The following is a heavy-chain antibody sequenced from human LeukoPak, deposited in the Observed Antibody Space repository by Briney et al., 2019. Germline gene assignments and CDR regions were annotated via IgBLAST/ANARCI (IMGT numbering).Heavy chain of an antibody. Sequence: ASVKVSCKASGCIFTDYYLHWVRQAPGQGFEWMGWINPNSGDTNYAQKFQGRVTMTRDTSISTAHMEMSRLRSDDTAVYYCARANFLYCSSTTCLFDYWGQGTLVTVSS. D-gene: IGHD2-2*01. CDR1: GCIFTDYY. J-gene: IGHJ4*02. CDR2: INPNSGDT. CDR3: ARANFLYCSSTTCLFDY. V-gene: IGHV1-2*02.